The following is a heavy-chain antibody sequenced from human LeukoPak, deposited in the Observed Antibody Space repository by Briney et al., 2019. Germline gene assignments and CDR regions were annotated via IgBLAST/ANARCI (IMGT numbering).Heavy chain of an antibody. CDR2: ISFDGSKT. Sequence: GGSLRLSCAASGFTFNSYALHWVRQAPGKGLECVAIISFDGSKTYYTDSVKGRFTISRDNSKNTLFLQMNSLRAEDTAVYYCARDGYSSSSGYYFDYWGQGTLVTVSS. CDR1: GFTFNSYA. D-gene: IGHD6-6*01. J-gene: IGHJ4*02. V-gene: IGHV3-30-3*01. CDR3: ARDGYSSSSGYYFDY.